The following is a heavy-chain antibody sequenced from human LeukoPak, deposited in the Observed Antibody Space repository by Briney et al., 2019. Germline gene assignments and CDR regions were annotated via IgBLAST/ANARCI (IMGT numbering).Heavy chain of an antibody. CDR3: ARLSKYGSGTYYPDV. CDR2: IYYSGST. J-gene: IGHJ6*02. V-gene: IGHV4-59*08. D-gene: IGHD3-10*01. Sequence: SEALSLTCTVSGGSISSYYWSWIRQPPGEGLEWIGYIYYSGSTNYNPSLKSRVTISVDTSKNQFSLRLSSVTAADTAVYYCARLSKYGSGTYYPDVWGQGTTVTVSS. CDR1: GGSISSYY.